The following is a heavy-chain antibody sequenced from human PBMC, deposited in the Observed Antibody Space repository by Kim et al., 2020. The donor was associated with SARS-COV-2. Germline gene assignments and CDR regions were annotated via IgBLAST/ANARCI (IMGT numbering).Heavy chain of an antibody. Sequence: GGSLRLSCAASGFTFSSYWMSWVRQAPGKGLEWVANIKQDGSEKYYVDSVKGRFTISRDNAKNSLYLQMNSLRAEDTAVYYCASLGTYYYDSSGYYSSEALDYWGQGTLVTVSS. CDR3: ASLGTYYYDSSGYYSSEALDY. J-gene: IGHJ4*02. D-gene: IGHD3-22*01. CDR2: IKQDGSEK. V-gene: IGHV3-7*01. CDR1: GFTFSSYW.